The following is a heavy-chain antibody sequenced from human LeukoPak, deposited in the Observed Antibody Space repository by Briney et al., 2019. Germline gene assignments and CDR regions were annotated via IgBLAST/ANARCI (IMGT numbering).Heavy chain of an antibody. CDR3: ASGDYGDPPLNY. V-gene: IGHV1-2*02. CDR2: INPNSGGT. Sequence: ASVKVSCKASGYTFTSYYMHWVRQAPGQGLEWMGWINPNSGGTYYAQKFQGRVTMTRDTSISTAYMELSRLRSDDTAVYYCASGDYGDPPLNYWGQGTLVTVSS. J-gene: IGHJ4*02. D-gene: IGHD4/OR15-4a*01. CDR1: GYTFTSYY.